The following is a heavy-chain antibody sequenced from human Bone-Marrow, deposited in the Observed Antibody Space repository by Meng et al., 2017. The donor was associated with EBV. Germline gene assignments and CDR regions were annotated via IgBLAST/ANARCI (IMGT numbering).Heavy chain of an antibody. Sequence: HLGGAGGGLVPPGGSLRLSCAASGFTFSSYWMHWVRQAPGKGLVWVSRSNSDGSSTTYADSVKGRFTISRDNAKNTLYLQMNSLRAEDTAVYYCARYYGALDYWGQGTLVTVSS. J-gene: IGHJ4*02. D-gene: IGHD4-17*01. CDR3: ARYYGALDY. V-gene: IGHV3-74*01. CDR2: SNSDGSST. CDR1: GFTFSSYW.